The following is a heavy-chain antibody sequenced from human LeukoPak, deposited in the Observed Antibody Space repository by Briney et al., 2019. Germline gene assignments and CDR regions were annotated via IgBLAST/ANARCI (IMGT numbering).Heavy chain of an antibody. CDR2: ISSSSSYI. D-gene: IGHD2-2*01. J-gene: IGHJ4*02. CDR3: ARDPRDIVVVPAATADY. Sequence: GGSLRLSCAASGFTFSSYSMNWVRQAPGKGLEWVSSISSSSSYIYYADSVKGRFTISRDNAKNSLYLQMNSLRAEDTAVYYCARDPRDIVVVPAATADYWGQGTLVTVSS. V-gene: IGHV3-21*01. CDR1: GFTFSSYS.